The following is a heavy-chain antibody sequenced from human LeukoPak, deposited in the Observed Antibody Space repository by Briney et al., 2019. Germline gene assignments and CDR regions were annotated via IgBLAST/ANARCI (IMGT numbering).Heavy chain of an antibody. CDR3: TTGPPPYYDFWSGYSYYYYYGMDV. J-gene: IGHJ6*02. CDR1: GFTFSNAW. V-gene: IGHV3-15*01. D-gene: IGHD3-3*01. Sequence: SGGSLRLSCAASGFTFSNAWMSWVRQAPGKGLEWVGRIKSKTDGVTTDYAAPVKGRFTISRDDSKNTLYLQMNSLKTEDTAVYYCTTGPPPYYDFWSGYSYYYYYGMDVWGQGTTVTVSS. CDR2: IKSKTDGVTT.